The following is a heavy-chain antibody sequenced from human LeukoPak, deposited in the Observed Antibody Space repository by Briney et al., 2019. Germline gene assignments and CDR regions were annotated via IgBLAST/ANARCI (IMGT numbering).Heavy chain of an antibody. CDR3: ARDAYPGGGSFDI. V-gene: IGHV3-74*01. D-gene: IGHD3-16*01. J-gene: IGHJ3*02. CDR2: INTDGKSR. Sequence: GGSLRLSWAASGFTFSSYAMHWVRQAPGKGLVWVSRINTDGKSRTYADSLKGRITISRDNAKNTLYLQMNSLRAEDPAIYFCARDAYPGGGSFDIWGQGTTCTVSS. CDR1: GFTFSSYA.